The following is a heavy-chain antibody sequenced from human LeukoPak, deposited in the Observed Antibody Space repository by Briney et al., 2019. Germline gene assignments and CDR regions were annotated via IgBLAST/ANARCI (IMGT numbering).Heavy chain of an antibody. V-gene: IGHV4-34*01. D-gene: IGHD3-22*01. CDR2: INHSGST. CDR1: GGSFSGYY. Sequence: SETLSLTCAVYGGSFSGYYWSWIRQPPGKGLEWIGEINHSGSTNYNPSLKSRVTISVDTSKNQFSLKLSSVTAADTAVCYCARHAVDSSGYYRYRFDYWGQGTLVTVSS. J-gene: IGHJ4*02. CDR3: ARHAVDSSGYYRYRFDY.